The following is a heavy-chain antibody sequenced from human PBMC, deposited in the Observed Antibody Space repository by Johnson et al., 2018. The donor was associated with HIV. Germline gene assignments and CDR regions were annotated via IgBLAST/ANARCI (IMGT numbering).Heavy chain of an antibody. J-gene: IGHJ3*02. Sequence: VQLVESGGGVVQPGRSLRLSCAASGFTFDDYGMSWVRQAPGKGLEWVSGINWNGGSTGYADSVKGRFTISRDNAKNSLYLQMNSLRAEDTALYYCAKDIGQLVGQDAFDIWGQGTMVTVSS. CDR1: GFTFDDYG. CDR3: AKDIGQLVGQDAFDI. CDR2: INWNGGST. D-gene: IGHD6-6*01. V-gene: IGHV3-20*04.